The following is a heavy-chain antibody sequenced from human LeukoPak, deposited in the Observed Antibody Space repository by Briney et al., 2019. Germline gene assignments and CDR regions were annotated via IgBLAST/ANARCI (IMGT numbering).Heavy chain of an antibody. CDR3: ARITGIEAAGDY. CDR2: ISSGSSTI. Sequence: PGGSLRLSCAASGFTFSSYSLNWVRQAPGKGLEWVSYISSGSSTIYYADSVTGRFTISRDNAKNSLYLQVNSLRDEDTAVYYCARITGIEAAGDYWGQGTLVTVSS. D-gene: IGHD6-25*01. J-gene: IGHJ4*02. CDR1: GFTFSSYS. V-gene: IGHV3-48*02.